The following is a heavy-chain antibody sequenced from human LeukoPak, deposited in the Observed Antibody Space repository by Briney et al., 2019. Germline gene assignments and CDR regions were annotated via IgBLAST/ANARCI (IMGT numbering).Heavy chain of an antibody. J-gene: IGHJ5*02. V-gene: IGHV3-7*01. CDR1: GFTFSSYW. D-gene: IGHD3-22*01. CDR2: IKQDGSEK. CDR3: ARSNLYSKYYYEGGNWFDP. Sequence: PGGSLRLSCAASGFTFSSYWMSWVRQAPGKGLEWVANIKQDGSEKYYVDSVKGRFTISRDNAKNSLYLQMNSLGAEDTAVYYCARSNLYSKYYYEGGNWFDPWGQGTLVTVSS.